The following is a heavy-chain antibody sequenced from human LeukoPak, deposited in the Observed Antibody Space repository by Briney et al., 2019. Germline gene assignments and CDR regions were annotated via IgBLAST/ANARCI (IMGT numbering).Heavy chain of an antibody. CDR2: ISYDGSNK. CDR3: ARGPSSWQQLVTLYFQH. Sequence: PGRSLRLSCAASGFTFSSYAMHWVRQAPGKGLEWVAVISYDGSNKYYADSVKGRFTISRDNSKNTLYLQMNSLRAEDTAVYYCARGPSSWQQLVTLYFQHWGQGTLVTVSS. CDR1: GFTFSSYA. J-gene: IGHJ1*01. V-gene: IGHV3-30-3*01. D-gene: IGHD6-13*01.